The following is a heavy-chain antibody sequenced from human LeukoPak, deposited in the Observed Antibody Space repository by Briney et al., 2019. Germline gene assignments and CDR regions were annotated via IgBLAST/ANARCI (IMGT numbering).Heavy chain of an antibody. CDR1: GDSLTSNF. CDR3: ARRMATVTDAFDI. CDR2: VFHSGTT. Sequence: PSETLSLTCTVSGDSLTSNFWSWIRQTPGQGLEGIGYVFHSGTTNYSPSLKSRVTISLDTSKKQIYLRLASVTAADTALYYCARRMATVTDAFDIWGRGTMVSVSS. D-gene: IGHD5-24*01. V-gene: IGHV4-59*08. J-gene: IGHJ3*02.